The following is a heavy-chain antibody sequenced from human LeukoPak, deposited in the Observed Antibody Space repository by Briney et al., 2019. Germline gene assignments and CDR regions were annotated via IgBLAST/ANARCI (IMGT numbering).Heavy chain of an antibody. V-gene: IGHV3-48*03. CDR2: ISSSGSTI. D-gene: IGHD6-6*01. J-gene: IGHJ6*03. CDR3: AGPSPPYSSSTEYMDV. Sequence: GGSLRLSCAASGFTFSSYEMNWVRQAPGKGLEWVSYISSSGSTIYYADSVKGRFTISRDNAKNSLYLQMNSLRAEDTAVYYCAGPSPPYSSSTEYMDVWGKGTTVTVSS. CDR1: GFTFSSYE.